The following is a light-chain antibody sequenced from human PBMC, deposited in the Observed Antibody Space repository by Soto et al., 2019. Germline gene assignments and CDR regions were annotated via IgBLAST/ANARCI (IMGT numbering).Light chain of an antibody. CDR1: SSDVGGYNY. V-gene: IGLV2-14*01. Sequence: QSALTQPVSVSGSPGQSITISCTATSSDVGGYNYVSWYQQHPGKAPKLMIYEVSNRPSGVSNRFSGSKSGNTASLTISGLQAEDEADYHCSSYTSSSTWVFGGGTQLTVL. J-gene: IGLJ3*02. CDR3: SSYTSSSTWV. CDR2: EVS.